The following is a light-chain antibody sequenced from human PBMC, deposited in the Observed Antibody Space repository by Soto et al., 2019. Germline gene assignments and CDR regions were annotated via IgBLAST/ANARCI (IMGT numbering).Light chain of an antibody. J-gene: IGKJ2*01. CDR1: QSISSN. V-gene: IGKV3-15*01. CDR2: GAS. Sequence: EIVMTQFPVTLSVSPGERVTLSCRASQSISSNLAWYQQKPGQPPRLLIYGASTRATGIPARFSGSGSRTEFTLTISSLQSEDFAVYFCQQYNKWPPFTFGQGTKLEIK. CDR3: QQYNKWPPFT.